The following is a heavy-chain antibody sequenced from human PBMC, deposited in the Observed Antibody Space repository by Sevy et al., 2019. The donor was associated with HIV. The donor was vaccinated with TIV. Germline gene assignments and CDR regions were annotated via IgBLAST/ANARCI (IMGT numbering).Heavy chain of an antibody. D-gene: IGHD2-8*01. J-gene: IGHJ4*02. V-gene: IGHV3-23*01. CDR1: GFTFSKYS. CDR2: FSFGCGRI. Sequence: GGSLTLSCEASGFTFSKYSMSWVRQAPGKGLEWVSTFSFGCGRINYADSVKGRFTISRDDSKNTLYLQMNSLRAEDTAVYYCAREGCTKPHDYWGPGTLVTVSS. CDR3: AREGCTKPHDY.